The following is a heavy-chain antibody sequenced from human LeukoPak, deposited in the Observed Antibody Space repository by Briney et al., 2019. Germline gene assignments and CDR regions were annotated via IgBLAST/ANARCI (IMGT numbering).Heavy chain of an antibody. CDR3: ASNPHPTGFDP. D-gene: IGHD1-1*01. CDR2: ISSSGNSI. J-gene: IGHJ5*02. V-gene: IGHV3-48*03. CDR1: GFIFSSYE. Sequence: GGSLRLSCAASGFIFSSYEMNWVRQAPGKGLEWVSYISSSGNSIYYAGSVKGRFTISRDNAKNSLYLQMNSLRVEDTAIYYCASNPHPTGFDPWGRGTLVTVSS.